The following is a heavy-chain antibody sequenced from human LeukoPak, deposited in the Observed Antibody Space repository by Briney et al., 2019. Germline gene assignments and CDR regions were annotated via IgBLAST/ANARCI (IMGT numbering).Heavy chain of an antibody. CDR2: IYYSGST. J-gene: IGHJ6*02. Sequence: SETLSLTCTVSGGSISSSSYYWGWIRQPPGKGLEWIGSIYYSGSTYYNPSLKSRVTISVDTSKNQFSLKLSSVTAADTAVYYCARAAAGSTYYYYGVDVWGQGTTVTVSS. V-gene: IGHV4-39*07. CDR1: GGSISSSSYY. CDR3: ARAAAGSTYYYYGVDV. D-gene: IGHD6-13*01.